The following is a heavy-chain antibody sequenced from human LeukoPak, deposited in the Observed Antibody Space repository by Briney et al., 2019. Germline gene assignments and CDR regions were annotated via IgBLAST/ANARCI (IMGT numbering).Heavy chain of an antibody. V-gene: IGHV3-30-3*01. CDR3: ARMKVIKGASLDY. J-gene: IGHJ4*02. D-gene: IGHD2/OR15-2a*01. Sequence: GGSLRLSCAASGFSFSKYAMHWVRQAPGKGLEWVAVISFDETKKYYADSVKGRSTISRDNSNNTLFLQMNSLKTEDTAVYFCARMKVIKGASLDYWGQGSLVTVSS. CDR2: ISFDETKK. CDR1: GFSFSKYA.